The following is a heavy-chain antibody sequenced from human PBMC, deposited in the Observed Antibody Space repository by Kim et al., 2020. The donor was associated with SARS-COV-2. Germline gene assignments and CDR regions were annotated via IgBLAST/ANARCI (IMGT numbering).Heavy chain of an antibody. J-gene: IGHJ4*02. V-gene: IGHV3-11*05. D-gene: IGHD3-10*01. CDR3: ARDLYDSGSYGFDY. Sequence: ADSGKGRFTMSRDNAQNSLYLQMNSLGAEDTAVYYCARDLYDSGSYGFDYWGQGTLVTVSS.